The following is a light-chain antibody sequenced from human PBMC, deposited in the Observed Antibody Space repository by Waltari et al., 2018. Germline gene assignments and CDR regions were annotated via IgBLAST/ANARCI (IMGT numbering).Light chain of an antibody. CDR1: QGISNA. CDR3: QQRNSYPRT. Sequence: IQMTQSPSSLSASVGDKVTITCRASQGISNALAWYQQKPGKAPKLLIYVASKLYRGVPPRFSGSGSGTDFTLTITSLQPEDFAVYYCQQRNSYPRTFGQGTKVEFK. CDR2: VAS. V-gene: IGKV1-13*02. J-gene: IGKJ1*01.